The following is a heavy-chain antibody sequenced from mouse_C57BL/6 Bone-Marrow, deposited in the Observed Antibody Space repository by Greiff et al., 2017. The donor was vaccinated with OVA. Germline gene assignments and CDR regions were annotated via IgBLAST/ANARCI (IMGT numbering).Heavy chain of an antibody. D-gene: IGHD3-2*02. CDR3: ARSGGHFDY. CDR2: IYSGGGYT. CDR1: GYTFTNYW. J-gene: IGHJ2*01. V-gene: IGHV1-63*01. Sequence: VQLQQSGAELVRPGTSVKMSCKASGYTFTNYWIGWAKQRPGHGLEWIGDIYSGGGYTNYNEKFKGKATLTADKSSSTAYMQLSSLTSADSAIYYCARSGGHFDYWGQGTTLTVSS.